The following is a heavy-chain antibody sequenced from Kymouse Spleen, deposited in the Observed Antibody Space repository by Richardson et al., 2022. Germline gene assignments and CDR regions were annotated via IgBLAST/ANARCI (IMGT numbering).Heavy chain of an antibody. CDR1: GFTFSGSA. CDR2: IRSKANSYAT. V-gene: IGHV3-73*02. J-gene: IGHJ6*02. Sequence: EVQLVESGGGLVQPGGSLKLSCAASGFTFSGSAMHWVRQASGKGLEWVGRIRSKANSYATAYAASVKGRFTISRDDSKNTAYLQMNSLKTEDTAVYYCTRHAPGTTYYYYGMDVWGQGTTVTVSS. D-gene: IGHD1-7*01. CDR3: TRHAPGTTYYYYGMDV.